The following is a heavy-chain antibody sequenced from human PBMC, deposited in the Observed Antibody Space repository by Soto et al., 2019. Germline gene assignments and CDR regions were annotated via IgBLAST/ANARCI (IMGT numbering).Heavy chain of an antibody. CDR2: LSSSGRTI. J-gene: IGHJ5*02. CDR1: GFTFSSYE. D-gene: IGHD2-2*01. V-gene: IGHV3-48*03. Sequence: PGGCLRLSCAASGFTFSSYELHWARPAPGQGLERVSYLSSSGRTIYYADSVKGRFSISRDTAKNSLYLQMNRLRTEDTAVYYCATRYCSSTIWYLPCGPWGQGTLVTVAS. CDR3: ATRYCSSTIWYLPCGP.